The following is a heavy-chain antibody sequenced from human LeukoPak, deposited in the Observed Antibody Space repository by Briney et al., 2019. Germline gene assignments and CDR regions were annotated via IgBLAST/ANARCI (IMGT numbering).Heavy chain of an antibody. CDR3: ARDGTIYGGNSWEYFQH. CDR1: GGSISSSSYY. D-gene: IGHD4-23*01. V-gene: IGHV3-53*01. J-gene: IGHJ1*01. CDR2: IYSGGST. Sequence: ETLSLTCTVSGGSISSSSYYWGWIRQPPGKGLEWVSVIYSGGSTYYADSVKGRFTISRDNSKNTLYLQMNSLRAEDTAVYYCARDGTIYGGNSWEYFQHWGQGTLVTVSS.